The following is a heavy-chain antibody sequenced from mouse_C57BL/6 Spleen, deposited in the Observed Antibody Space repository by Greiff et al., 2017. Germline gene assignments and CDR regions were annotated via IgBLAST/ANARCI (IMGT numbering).Heavy chain of an antibody. J-gene: IGHJ3*01. CDR3: ASPNYYGSSWFAY. Sequence: VKLMESGPELVKPGASVKISCKASGYAFSSSWLNWVKQRPGKGLEWIGRIYPGDGDTNYNGKFKGKATLTADKSSSTAYMQLSSLTSEDSAVYFCASPNYYGSSWFAYWGQGTLVTVSA. V-gene: IGHV1-82*01. D-gene: IGHD1-1*01. CDR1: GYAFSSSW. CDR2: IYPGDGDT.